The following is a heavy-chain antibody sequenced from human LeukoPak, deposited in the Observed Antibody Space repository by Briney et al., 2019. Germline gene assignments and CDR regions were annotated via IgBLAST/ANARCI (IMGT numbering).Heavy chain of an antibody. CDR3: ARDLYSSSWYEDNWFDP. D-gene: IGHD6-13*01. J-gene: IGHJ5*02. CDR2: ISAYNGNT. Sequence: ASVKVSCKASGYTFTSYGISWVRQAPGQGLEWMGWISAYNGNTNYAQKFQGRVTMTTDTSTSTAYMELRSLRSDDTAVYYCARDLYSSSWYEDNWFDPWGQGTLVTVSS. V-gene: IGHV1-18*01. CDR1: GYTFTSYG.